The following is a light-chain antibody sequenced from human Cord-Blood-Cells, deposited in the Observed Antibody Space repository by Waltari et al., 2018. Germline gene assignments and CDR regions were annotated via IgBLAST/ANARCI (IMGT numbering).Light chain of an antibody. CDR1: QSVRSN. J-gene: IGKJ5*01. CDR3: QQYNNWIT. V-gene: IGKV3-15*01. Sequence: EIVMTQSPATLSVSPGERATLSCRASQSVRSNLAWYQQKPGQAPRFLIYGASTSATGIQAKFSGSGSGTEFTLTISSLQSEDFAVYYCQQYNNWITFGQGTRLEIK. CDR2: GAS.